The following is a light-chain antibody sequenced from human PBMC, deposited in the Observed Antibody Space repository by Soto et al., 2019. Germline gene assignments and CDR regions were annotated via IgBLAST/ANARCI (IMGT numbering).Light chain of an antibody. V-gene: IGLV2-23*03. CDR2: EGS. Sequence: QSALTQPASVSGSPGQSITISCTGTSNDIKNYNLVSWYQQHPGKAPKLMIYEGSKRPSGVSNRFSGSKSGTTASLTISGLQAEDEADYYCYSYATYSPFVVFGGGTKVTVL. CDR3: YSYATYSPFVV. J-gene: IGLJ2*01. CDR1: SNDIKNYNL.